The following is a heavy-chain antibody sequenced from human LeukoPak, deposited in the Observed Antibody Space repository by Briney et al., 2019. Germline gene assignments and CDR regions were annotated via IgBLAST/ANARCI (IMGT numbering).Heavy chain of an antibody. V-gene: IGHV1-2*02. CDR2: INPNSGVT. Sequence: RASVKVFCKASGYTFTGYDIHWVRQAPGQGLEWMGWINPNSGVTNYAQKFQGRVTMTRDTSISTAYMELSRLRSDDTAVSYCARASTVTPNFDYWGQGTLVTVSS. D-gene: IGHD4-17*01. CDR1: GYTFTGYD. CDR3: ARASTVTPNFDY. J-gene: IGHJ4*02.